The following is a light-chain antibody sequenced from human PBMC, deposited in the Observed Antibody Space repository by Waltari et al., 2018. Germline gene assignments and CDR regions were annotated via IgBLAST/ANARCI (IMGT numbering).Light chain of an antibody. V-gene: IGLV1-44*01. J-gene: IGLJ2*01. CDR2: SDD. Sequence: QSVLTPPPSASGTPGQRILIPCSSTRNTLTWFQQVPGAAPKLLIFSDDQRPSGVPARFSGSRSGTSASLAISGLHSEDEADYYCATWDNSLEGWLFGGGTKVTV. CDR3: ATWDNSLEGWL. CDR1: RNT.